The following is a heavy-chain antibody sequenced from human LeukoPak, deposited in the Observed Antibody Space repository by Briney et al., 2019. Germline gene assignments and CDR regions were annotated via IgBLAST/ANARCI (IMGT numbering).Heavy chain of an antibody. D-gene: IGHD3-22*01. V-gene: IGHV3-23*01. J-gene: IGHJ4*02. Sequence: GGSLRLSCAVSGITLSNYGMNWVRQAPGKGLEWVAGIGGSGAGTNYADSVKGRFTISRDNSKNTLYLQMNSLRVEDTAVYFCAKRGVVIRVILVGFHKEAYYFDSWGQGALVTVSS. CDR1: GITLSNYG. CDR3: AKRGVVIRVILVGFHKEAYYFDS. CDR2: IGGSGAGT.